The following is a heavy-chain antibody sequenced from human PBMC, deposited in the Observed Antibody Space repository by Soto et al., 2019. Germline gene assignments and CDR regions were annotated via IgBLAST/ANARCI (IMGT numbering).Heavy chain of an antibody. D-gene: IGHD2-15*01. CDR1: GGTFSSYA. CDR2: LIPIFGTA. V-gene: IGHV1-69*13. Sequence: SVKVSCKASGGTFSSYAISWVRQAPGQGLEWMGGLIPIFGTANYAQKFQGRVTITADEPTTTAYMELSSLRSEDTAVYSCARDLSGEGYFDYWGQGTLVTVSS. CDR3: ARDLSGEGYFDY. J-gene: IGHJ4*02.